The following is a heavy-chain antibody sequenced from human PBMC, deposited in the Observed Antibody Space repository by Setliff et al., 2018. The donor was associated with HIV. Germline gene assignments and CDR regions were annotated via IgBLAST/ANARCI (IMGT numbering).Heavy chain of an antibody. D-gene: IGHD3-10*01. CDR3: SRHGTYYNLFDY. J-gene: IGHJ4*02. V-gene: IGHV4-39*01. Sequence: SETLSLTCTVSGGSMTTSSYYWSWIRQPPGKGLEWIGSVFYNGNTLYNPSLKSRLTLSVDTSKNQFSLKMHSVTAADTSLYYCSRHGTYYNLFDYWGQGRPVTVSS. CDR2: VFYNGNT. CDR1: GGSMTTSSYY.